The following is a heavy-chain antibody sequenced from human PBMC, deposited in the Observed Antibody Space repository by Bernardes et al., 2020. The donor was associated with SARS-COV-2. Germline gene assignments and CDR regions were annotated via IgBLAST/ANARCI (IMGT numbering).Heavy chain of an antibody. CDR2: ISGDSTNI. Sequence: VGSLRLSCVGSGFSFSSNTMDWFRQAPGKGLEWVSSISGDSTNIFYADSVKGRFTISRDNTKNSLYLQMNSLRAEDTAVYYCTRDIPFSGTYWGQGTLVTVSS. J-gene: IGHJ4*02. CDR3: TRDIPFSGTY. D-gene: IGHD1-26*01. CDR1: GFSFSSNT. V-gene: IGHV3-21*01.